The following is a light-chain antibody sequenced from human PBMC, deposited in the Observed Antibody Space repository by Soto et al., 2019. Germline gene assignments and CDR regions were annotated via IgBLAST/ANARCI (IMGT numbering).Light chain of an antibody. J-gene: IGLJ7*01. CDR3: AAWDDSLSGPV. Sequence: QSVLTQPPSASGTPGQRVTISCSGSSSNIGSNYVYWYQQLPGTAPKLLIYRNNQRPSGVPDRFSGSKSGTSASLAISGLRSEDEADYYCAAWDDSLSGPVFGGGTHLTVL. CDR2: RNN. CDR1: SSNIGSNY. V-gene: IGLV1-47*01.